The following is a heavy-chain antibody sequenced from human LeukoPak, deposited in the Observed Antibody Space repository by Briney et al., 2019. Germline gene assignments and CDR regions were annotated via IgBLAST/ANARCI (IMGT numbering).Heavy chain of an antibody. V-gene: IGHV3-11*06. CDR1: GFIFSDYY. CDR2: ISSSSRHI. J-gene: IGHJ4*02. D-gene: IGHD3-22*01. Sequence: PGGSLRLSCAASGFIFSDYYMSWIRQAPGKGLEWLSYISSSSRHINYADSVKGRFTTSRDNAKKSLYLQMNSLRAEDTAVYYCAREGSYDSTGYYYGYWGQGTLVTDSS. CDR3: AREGSYDSTGYYYGY.